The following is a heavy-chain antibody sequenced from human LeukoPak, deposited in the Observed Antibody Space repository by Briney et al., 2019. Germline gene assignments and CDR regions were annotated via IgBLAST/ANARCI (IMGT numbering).Heavy chain of an antibody. CDR2: IYYSGST. D-gene: IGHD3-3*01. J-gene: IGHJ5*02. CDR1: GGSISSSSYY. Sequence: SETLSLTCTVSGGSISSSSYYWGWIRQPPGKGLEWIGSIYYSGSTYYNPSLKSRVTISVDTSKTQFSLKRSSVTAADTAVYYCASGVDYDFWSGYYTSWFDPWGQGTLVTVSS. CDR3: ASGVDYDFWSGYYTSWFDP. V-gene: IGHV4-39*01.